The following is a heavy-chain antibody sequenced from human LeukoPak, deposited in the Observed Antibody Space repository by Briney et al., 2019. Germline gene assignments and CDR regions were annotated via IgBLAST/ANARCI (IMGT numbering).Heavy chain of an antibody. D-gene: IGHD3-22*01. J-gene: IGHJ4*02. CDR3: ARDGERGSYDHSHFDY. Sequence: GGSLRLSCTASGFTFSSYWMSWVRQAPGKGLEWVANTDQVEGERYYVDSVRGRFIISRDNAKNSLFLQMSSLRVEDTAVYYCARDGERGSYDHSHFDYWGQGILVTVAS. CDR1: GFTFSSYW. CDR2: TDQVEGER. V-gene: IGHV3-7*01.